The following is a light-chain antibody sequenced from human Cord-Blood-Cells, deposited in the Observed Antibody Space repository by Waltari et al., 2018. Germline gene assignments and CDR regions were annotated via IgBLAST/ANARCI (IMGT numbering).Light chain of an antibody. CDR1: SSDVGGYNY. Sequence: QSALTQPRSVSGSPGQSVTISCTGTSSDVGGYNYFSWYQQHPGKAPKLMIYDVSKRPSGVPDRFSGYKSGNTASLTISGLQAEDEADYYCCSYAGSYTYVFGTGTKVTVL. V-gene: IGLV2-11*01. J-gene: IGLJ1*01. CDR2: DVS. CDR3: CSYAGSYTYV.